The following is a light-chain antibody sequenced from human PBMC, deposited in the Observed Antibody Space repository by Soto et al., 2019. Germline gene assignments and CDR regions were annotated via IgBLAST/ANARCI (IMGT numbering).Light chain of an antibody. CDR2: GNI. Sequence: QPVLTQPPSVSGAPGQRVTISCTGSSSNIGAGYDVHWYQQRPGTAPKLLIFGNINRPSGVPDRFSGSESGTSASLAITGLQAEDEGDYYCQSYDITLSARYVSGTGTQLTVL. CDR1: SSNIGAGYD. CDR3: QSYDITLSARYV. J-gene: IGLJ1*01. V-gene: IGLV1-40*01.